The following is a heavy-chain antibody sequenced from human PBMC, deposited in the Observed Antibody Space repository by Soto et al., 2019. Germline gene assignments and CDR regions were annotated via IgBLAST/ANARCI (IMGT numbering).Heavy chain of an antibody. CDR3: ARYMGYSSGHGMDV. CDR1: GFTFSSYG. V-gene: IGHV3-33*01. Sequence: QVQLVESGGGVVQPGRSLRLSCAASGFTFSSYGMHWVRQAPGMGLEWVTLTWADGSNKYYGDSVKGRFTISRDNSKNTLYLQMNSLRAEDTAVYYCARYMGYSSGHGMDVWGQGTTVTVSS. D-gene: IGHD6-19*01. J-gene: IGHJ6*02. CDR2: TWADGSNK.